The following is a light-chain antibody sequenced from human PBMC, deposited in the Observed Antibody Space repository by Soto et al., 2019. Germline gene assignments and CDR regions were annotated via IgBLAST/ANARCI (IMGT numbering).Light chain of an antibody. J-gene: IGKJ1*01. CDR3: QQRSNWPRT. Sequence: EIVLTQSPATLSLSPGERPTLACRASQSVSSYLAWYKQKPGQXPRXXIYDASNRATGIPARFSVIGSGTDLTITISSLQPEDGEVDECQQRSNWPRTFVQGTKVDIK. V-gene: IGKV3-11*01. CDR2: DAS. CDR1: QSVSSY.